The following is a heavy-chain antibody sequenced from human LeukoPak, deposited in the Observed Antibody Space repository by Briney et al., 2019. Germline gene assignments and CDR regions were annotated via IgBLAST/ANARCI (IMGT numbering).Heavy chain of an antibody. Sequence: ASVKVSCKASGYTFTNYGISWVRQAPGQGLEWMGWINTYNGNTNYAQKLQGRVTMTTDTSTSTAYMELGSLRSDDTALYYCARAEGLYYYDSSGYPTGAFDIWGQGTMVTVSS. CDR2: INTYNGNT. J-gene: IGHJ3*02. D-gene: IGHD3-22*01. CDR3: ARAEGLYYYDSSGYPTGAFDI. CDR1: GYTFTNYG. V-gene: IGHV1-18*01.